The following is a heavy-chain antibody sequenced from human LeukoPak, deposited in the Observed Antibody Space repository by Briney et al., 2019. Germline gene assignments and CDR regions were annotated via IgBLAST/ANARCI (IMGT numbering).Heavy chain of an antibody. D-gene: IGHD2-15*01. Sequence: SETLSLTCTVSDGPIRSPYWTWVRQSPVKGLEWIGDISNSGSTKYNPSLQSRVTISIDTSKSQFSLRLSSVTAADTAVYYCGRDALVGYFSYYYIDVWGKGITVTVSS. J-gene: IGHJ6*03. CDR2: ISNSGST. CDR3: GRDALVGYFSYYYIDV. CDR1: DGPIRSPY. V-gene: IGHV4-59*11.